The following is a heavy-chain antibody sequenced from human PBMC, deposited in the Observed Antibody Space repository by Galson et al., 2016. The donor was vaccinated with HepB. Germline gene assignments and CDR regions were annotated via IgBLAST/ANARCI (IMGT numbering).Heavy chain of an antibody. CDR2: IYGGGST. V-gene: IGHV3-53*01. CDR3: AKCSSIYTNSLYSAMTDY. D-gene: IGHD2-8*01. CDR1: GLIISTNY. Sequence: SLRLSCAVSGLIISTNYMSWVRQAPGSGLEWVSVIYGGGSTFYADSVKGRFTISRDNSKNTVYLQMNSLRVEDTAVYYCAKCSSIYTNSLYSAMTDYWGQGTLVTVSS. J-gene: IGHJ4*02.